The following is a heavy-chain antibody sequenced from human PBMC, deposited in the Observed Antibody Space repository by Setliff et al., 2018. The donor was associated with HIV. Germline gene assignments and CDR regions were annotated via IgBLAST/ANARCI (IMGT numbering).Heavy chain of an antibody. CDR3: ARGYNPGYGGNDY. D-gene: IGHD5-18*01. CDR1: GFTFSTYW. CDR2: LNSDGSTT. J-gene: IGHJ4*02. V-gene: IGHV3-74*01. Sequence: GGSLRLSCAASGFTFSTYWMHWVRQAPGKGLVWVSRLNSDGSTTDYADSVKGRFTISRDNAKNTLYLQMNSLKADDTAVYYCARGYNPGYGGNDYWGEGTLVTVSS.